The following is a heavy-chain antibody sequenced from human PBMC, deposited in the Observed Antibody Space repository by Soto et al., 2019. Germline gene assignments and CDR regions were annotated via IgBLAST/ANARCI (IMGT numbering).Heavy chain of an antibody. J-gene: IGHJ2*01. Sequence: EVQLVESGGGLVQPGGSLRLSCAVSGFTFSGYWMHWVRQAPGKGLVWVSRINSDGITTTYADSVKGRFTISRDNAKNTLYLQMISLRAEDTAVYYCARDGGGSSHWYFDLWGRGTLVTVSS. CDR1: GFTFSGYW. D-gene: IGHD2-15*01. CDR2: INSDGITT. CDR3: ARDGGGSSHWYFDL. V-gene: IGHV3-74*01.